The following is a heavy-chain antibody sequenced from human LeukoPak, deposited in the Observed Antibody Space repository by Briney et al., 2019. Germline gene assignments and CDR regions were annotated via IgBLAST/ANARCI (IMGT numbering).Heavy chain of an antibody. J-gene: IGHJ4*02. D-gene: IGHD5-18*01. Sequence: PGGSLRLSCAASGFAFSSYWMDWVRQAPGKGLEWVANIKQDGSEENYVDSVKGRFTISRDNAKNSLYLQMHSLKTEDTAVYYCTRGSIDIRGYSYGPPDYWGQGTLVTVSS. CDR2: IKQDGSEE. CDR1: GFAFSSYW. V-gene: IGHV3-7*03. CDR3: TRGSIDIRGYSYGPPDY.